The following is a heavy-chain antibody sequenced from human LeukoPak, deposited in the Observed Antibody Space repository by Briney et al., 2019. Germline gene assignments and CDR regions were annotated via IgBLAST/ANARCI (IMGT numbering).Heavy chain of an antibody. CDR1: GYTFTSYG. D-gene: IGHD3-10*01. CDR2: ISAYNGNT. CDR3: ARVGSGSPYGMDV. V-gene: IGHV1-18*01. Sequence: ASVKVSCKASGYTFTSYGISWVRQAPGQGLEWMGWISAYNGNTNYAQKLQGRVTMTTDTSTSTAYMELRNLRSDDTAVYYCARVGSGSPYGMDVWGQGTTVTVSS. J-gene: IGHJ6*02.